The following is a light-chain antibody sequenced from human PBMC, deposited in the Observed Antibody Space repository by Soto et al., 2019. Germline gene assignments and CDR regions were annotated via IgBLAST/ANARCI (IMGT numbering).Light chain of an antibody. V-gene: IGLV3-21*02. Sequence: SYELTQPPSVSVAPGQTARITCGGTNIGSKSVHWYQQKPGQAPVLVVYDDSDRPSGIPERFSGSNSGNTATLTISRVEAGDEADYYCQVWETISDHVFFGGGTQLTVL. CDR3: QVWETISDHVF. J-gene: IGLJ7*01. CDR1: NIGSKS. CDR2: DDS.